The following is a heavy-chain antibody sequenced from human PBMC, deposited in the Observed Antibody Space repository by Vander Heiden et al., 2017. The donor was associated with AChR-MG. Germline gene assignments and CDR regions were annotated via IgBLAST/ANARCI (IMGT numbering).Heavy chain of an antibody. V-gene: IGHV3-30*03. CDR1: GFTFSTYG. Sequence: VQLVESGGGVVQPGRSLRLSSAASGFTFSTYGMHWVRQAPGKGLEWVAVISYDGSNKYYADSVKGRFTISRDNSKNTLYLQMNSLRPDDTAVYYCAEGGGWGWGQGTLVTVSS. J-gene: IGHJ4*02. CDR2: ISYDGSNK. CDR3: AEGGGWG. D-gene: IGHD3-10*01.